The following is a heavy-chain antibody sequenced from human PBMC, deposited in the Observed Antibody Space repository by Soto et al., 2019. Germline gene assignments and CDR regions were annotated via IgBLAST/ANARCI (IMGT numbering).Heavy chain of an antibody. CDR3: ARGRIVVVPTARHNWFDP. Sequence: SETLSLTCAVNGGSFSGYFWSWIRQPPGKGLEWIGEINHSGSTNYNPSLKSRVTISVDTSKNQFSLNLSSVTAADTAVYYCARGRIVVVPTARHNWFDPWGQGTLVT. J-gene: IGHJ5*02. V-gene: IGHV4-34*01. CDR2: INHSGST. D-gene: IGHD2-2*01. CDR1: GGSFSGYF.